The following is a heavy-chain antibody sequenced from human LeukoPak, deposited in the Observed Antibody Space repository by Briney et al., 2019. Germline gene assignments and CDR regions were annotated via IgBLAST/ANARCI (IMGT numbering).Heavy chain of an antibody. D-gene: IGHD1-26*01. V-gene: IGHV3-33*01. Sequence: GGSLRLSCAASGFTFSSYGMHWVRQAPGKGLEWVAVIWYDGSNKYYADSVKGRFTISRDNSKNTLYLQMNSLRAEDTAVYYCAREIIVGAIRTNWFDPWGQGTLVTVSS. CDR3: AREIIVGAIRTNWFDP. J-gene: IGHJ5*02. CDR2: IWYDGSNK. CDR1: GFTFSSYG.